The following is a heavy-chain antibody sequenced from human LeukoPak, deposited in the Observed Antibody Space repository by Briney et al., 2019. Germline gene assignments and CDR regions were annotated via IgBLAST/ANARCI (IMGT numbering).Heavy chain of an antibody. CDR1: GFTFNNYS. V-gene: IGHV3-21*01. Sequence: MPGGSLRLSCAASGFTFNNYSIHWVRQAPGKGLEWVAAISTSSTYISYADSVKGRFTISRDNSKNSLYLHMNSLKAEDTAVYYCARDPWGYDLWGQGTLVTVS. CDR3: ARDPWGYDL. D-gene: IGHD2-15*01. J-gene: IGHJ5*02. CDR2: ISTSSTYI.